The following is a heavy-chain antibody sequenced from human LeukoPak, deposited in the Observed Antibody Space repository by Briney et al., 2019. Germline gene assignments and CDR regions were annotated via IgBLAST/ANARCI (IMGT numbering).Heavy chain of an antibody. D-gene: IGHD2-2*03. Sequence: PGGSLRLSCAASGFTFSSYAMSWVRQAPGKGLEWVSAISGSGGSTYYADSVKGRFTISRDNSKNTLYLQMNSLRAEDTAVYYCAILDIVVVPAAIKDAFDIWGQGTMVTVSS. CDR1: GFTFSSYA. J-gene: IGHJ3*02. V-gene: IGHV3-23*01. CDR3: AILDIVVVPAAIKDAFDI. CDR2: ISGSGGST.